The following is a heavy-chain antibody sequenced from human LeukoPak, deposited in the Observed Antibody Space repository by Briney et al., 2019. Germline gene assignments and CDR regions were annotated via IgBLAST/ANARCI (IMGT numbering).Heavy chain of an antibody. V-gene: IGHV1-2*02. J-gene: IGHJ6*02. Sequence: ASVKVSCKASGYTFTGYYMHWVRQAPGQGLEWMGWINPNSGGTNYAQKFQGRVTMTRDTSISTAYMELSRLRSDDTAVYYCARDPHTTNYYYYYGMDVWGQGTTVTVSS. D-gene: IGHD1-14*01. CDR3: ARDPHTTNYYYYYGMDV. CDR2: INPNSGGT. CDR1: GYTFTGYY.